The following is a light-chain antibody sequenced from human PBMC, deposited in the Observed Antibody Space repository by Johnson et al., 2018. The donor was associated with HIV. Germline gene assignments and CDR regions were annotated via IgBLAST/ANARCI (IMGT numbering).Light chain of an antibody. J-gene: IGLJ1*01. V-gene: IGLV1-51*01. CDR1: CSNIGNNY. Sequence: QSVLTQPPSVSAAPGQKVTISCSVSCSNIGNNYVSWYQQLPGTAPKLLISDNNKRPSGIPDRFSGSKSGTSATLVISGLQTGDEADYYCGTWDTSLSAPYVFGTGTKVTVL. CDR3: GTWDTSLSAPYV. CDR2: DNN.